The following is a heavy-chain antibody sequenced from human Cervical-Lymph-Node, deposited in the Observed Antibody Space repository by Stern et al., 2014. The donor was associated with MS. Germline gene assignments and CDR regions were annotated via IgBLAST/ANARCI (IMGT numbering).Heavy chain of an antibody. J-gene: IGHJ5*02. CDR1: GGSISSGGYY. Sequence: QLPLQESGPGLVKPSQTLSLTCTVSGGSISSGGYYWSWIRQHPGKGLEWVGYIYYSGSTYYNPSLKSRVTISVDTSKNQFSLKLSSVTAADTAVYYCARGIAARRFWFDPWGQGTLVTVSS. V-gene: IGHV4-31*03. D-gene: IGHD6-6*01. CDR2: IYYSGST. CDR3: ARGIAARRFWFDP.